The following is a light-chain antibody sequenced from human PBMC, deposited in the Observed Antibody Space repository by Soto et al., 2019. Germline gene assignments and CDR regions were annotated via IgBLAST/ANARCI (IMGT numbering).Light chain of an antibody. J-gene: IGLJ3*02. CDR1: SSNIGNNY. Sequence: QSVLTQPPSVSAAPEQRVTISCSGSSSNIGNNYVSWYQQLPQTAPKLLIYDNDKRPSGIPDRFSGSKSGTSATLGVSGLQTGDEADYYCGTWDSSLSAVVFGGGTKVTVL. CDR3: GTWDSSLSAVV. CDR2: DND. V-gene: IGLV1-51*01.